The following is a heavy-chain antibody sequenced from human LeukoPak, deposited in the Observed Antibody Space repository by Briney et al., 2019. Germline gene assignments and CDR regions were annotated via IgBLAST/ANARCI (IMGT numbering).Heavy chain of an antibody. J-gene: IGHJ4*02. CDR3: AKVETSGGANCYALDY. CDR2: FSGSDGST. CDR1: GFTFSSYG. D-gene: IGHD2-2*01. Sequence: GSLRLSCAASGFTFSSYGMTWVRQAPGKGLEWVSAFSGSDGSTYYADSVKGRFTISRDDSQNTLYLQMNSLSAEDTAVYYCAKVETSGGANCYALDYWGQGTLVTVSS. V-gene: IGHV3-23*01.